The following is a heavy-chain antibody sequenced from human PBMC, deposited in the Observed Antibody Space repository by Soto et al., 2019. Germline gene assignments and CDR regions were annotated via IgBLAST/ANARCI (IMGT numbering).Heavy chain of an antibody. J-gene: IGHJ4*02. V-gene: IGHV3-23*01. CDR3: AKDLKTTVVRAYDY. D-gene: IGHD4-17*01. CDR1: GFSFSNTW. CDR2: ISSTGSTT. Sequence: GSLRLSCAGSGFSFSNTWMNWVRQAPGKGPEWVSVISSTGSTTYYADSVKGRFTISRDNSRNTLYLQMNSLRAEDTAIYYCAKDLKTTVVRAYDYWGQGTLVTVSS.